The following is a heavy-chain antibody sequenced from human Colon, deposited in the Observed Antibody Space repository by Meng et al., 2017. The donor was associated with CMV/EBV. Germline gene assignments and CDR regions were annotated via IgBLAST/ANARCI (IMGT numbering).Heavy chain of an antibody. CDR3: ASSRGPGGYFYGMDT. CDR1: GFPFSTYA. J-gene: IGHJ6*02. V-gene: IGHV3-23*03. Sequence: GGPLRLSCAISGFPFSTYAMSWVRQAPGKGLGWVSLIYSGGDDTYYADSVMGRFTISRDNAKNMLYLQMNSLRADDTAVYYCASSRGPGGYFYGMDTWGQGTTVTVSS. CDR2: IYSGGDDT. D-gene: IGHD3-10*01.